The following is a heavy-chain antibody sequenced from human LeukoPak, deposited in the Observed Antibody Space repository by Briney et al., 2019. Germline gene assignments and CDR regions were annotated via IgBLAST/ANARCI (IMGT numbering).Heavy chain of an antibody. V-gene: IGHV3-23*01. D-gene: IGHD1-26*01. J-gene: IGHJ4*02. CDR2: ISGSGGST. Sequence: QPGGSLRLSCAASGFTSSSYAMSWVRQAPGKGLEWVSAISGSGGSTYYADSVKGRFTISRDNSKDTLYLQMNSLRAEDTAVYYCAKDPDPSILREYYFDYWGQGTLVTVSS. CDR1: GFTSSSYA. CDR3: AKDPDPSILREYYFDY.